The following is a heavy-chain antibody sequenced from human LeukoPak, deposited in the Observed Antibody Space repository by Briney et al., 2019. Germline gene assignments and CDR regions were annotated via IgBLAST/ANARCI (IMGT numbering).Heavy chain of an antibody. D-gene: IGHD3-22*01. V-gene: IGHV4-39*07. Sequence: SETLSLTCTVSGGSISSSSYYWGWIRQPPGKRLEWIGSIYYSGSTYYNPSLKSRVTISVDTSKNQFSLKLSSVTAADTAVYYCARVSYCEDSSRYEVWDFDYWGQGTMVTVSS. J-gene: IGHJ4*02. CDR2: IYYSGST. CDR3: ARVSYCEDSSRYEVWDFDY. CDR1: GGSISSSSYY.